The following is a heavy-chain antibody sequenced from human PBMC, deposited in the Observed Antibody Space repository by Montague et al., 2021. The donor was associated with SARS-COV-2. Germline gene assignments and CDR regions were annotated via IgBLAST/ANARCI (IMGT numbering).Heavy chain of an antibody. J-gene: IGHJ3*02. D-gene: IGHD2-2*01. V-gene: IGHV4-39*01. CDR3: ARRNCCSSSSCYNGGFDN. CDR2: VFYRGNT. Sequence: SETLSLTCTVSGGSIGTGYYFWIWLRQSKGKGLEWLGTVFYRGNTYYNPSLKSRITISVDTSTNQFSLKLTSVTVAETAFYFCARRNCCSSSSCYNGGFDNWGQGAVVTVSS. CDR1: GGSIGTGYYF.